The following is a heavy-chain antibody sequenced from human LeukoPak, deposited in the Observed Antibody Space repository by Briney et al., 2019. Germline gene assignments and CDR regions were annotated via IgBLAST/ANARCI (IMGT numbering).Heavy chain of an antibody. J-gene: IGHJ4*02. V-gene: IGHV3-23*01. D-gene: IGHD3-22*01. CDR3: AKRGTYYDSSAYYDY. CDR1: GFTFSSYG. CDR2: ISGSGEST. Sequence: GGSLRLSCAASGFTFSSYGMSWVRQAPGKGLEWVSEISGSGESTYYADSVKGRFTISRDNSKNTLYLQMNSLRGEDTAVYNCAKRGTYYDSSAYYDYRGQGTLVTVSS.